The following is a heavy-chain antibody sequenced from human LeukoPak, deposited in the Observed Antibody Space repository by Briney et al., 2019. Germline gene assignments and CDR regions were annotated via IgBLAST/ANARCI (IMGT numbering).Heavy chain of an antibody. J-gene: IGHJ4*02. V-gene: IGHV3-30*02. CDR1: GFTFNSFG. CDR3: VKGSPLMAVPGRGLWDYFDH. D-gene: IGHD6-19*01. Sequence: GGSLRLSCAASGFTFNSFGMHWVRQAPGKGLEWVAFIRSDGSHKYSADSLRGRFTISRDNAKNTLYLLMNSLRLEDTAVYYCVKGSPLMAVPGRGLWDYFDHWGQGILVTVSS. CDR2: IRSDGSHK.